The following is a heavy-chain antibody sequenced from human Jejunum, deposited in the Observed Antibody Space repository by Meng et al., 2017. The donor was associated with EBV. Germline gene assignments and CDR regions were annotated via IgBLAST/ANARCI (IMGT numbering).Heavy chain of an antibody. CDR1: GGSTSSTSYF. CDR2: IHYSGNT. J-gene: IGHJ4*02. Sequence: QVQLQESGPRLVKPSETLSLTCTVPGGSTSSTSYFWGWIRQPPGKGLEWIGTIHYSGNTYYNPSLKSRLSISLDTSQNQFSMRLTSVTAADTAVYFCAREVSNSSSWGSFDYWGQGALVTVSS. V-gene: IGHV4-39*07. CDR3: AREVSNSSSWGSFDY. D-gene: IGHD6-6*01.